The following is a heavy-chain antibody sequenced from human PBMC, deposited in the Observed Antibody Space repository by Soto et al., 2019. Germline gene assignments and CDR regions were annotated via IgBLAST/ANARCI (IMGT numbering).Heavy chain of an antibody. Sequence: QVQLQESGPGLVKPSETLSLTCTVSGGSISSYYWSWIRQPAGKGLEWIGRIYTSGSTNYNPSLKSRVTMSVDTSKNQFSLKLSSVTAADTAVYYWARDMYREGPDVTAMVTVEYNWFDPWGQGTLVTVSS. CDR3: ARDMYREGPDVTAMVTVEYNWFDP. CDR1: GGSISSYY. J-gene: IGHJ5*02. V-gene: IGHV4-4*07. CDR2: IYTSGST. D-gene: IGHD5-18*01.